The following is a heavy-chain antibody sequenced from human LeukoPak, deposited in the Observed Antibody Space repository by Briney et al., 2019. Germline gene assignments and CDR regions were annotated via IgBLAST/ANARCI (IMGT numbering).Heavy chain of an antibody. CDR1: GFAFESFT. CDR3: TKGLFSAYDKYLDS. CDR2: ISDTGRDI. Sequence: GGSLRLSCAGSGFAFESFTMTWVRQAPGKGLEWVSLISDTGRDINYADSVRGRFTISRDNTKNSLFLQMDSLRVEDTAIYYCTKGLFSAYDKYLDSWGQGTLVTVSS. J-gene: IGHJ4*02. V-gene: IGHV3-21*04. D-gene: IGHD5-12*01.